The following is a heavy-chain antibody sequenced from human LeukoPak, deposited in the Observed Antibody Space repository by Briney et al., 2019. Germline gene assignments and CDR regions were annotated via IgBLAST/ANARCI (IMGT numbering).Heavy chain of an antibody. J-gene: IGHJ4*02. D-gene: IGHD6-19*01. CDR2: IYYSGST. CDR3: ARDPGSGWTDYFDY. Sequence: SQTLSLTCTVSGGSISSSSYYWGWIRQPPGKGLEWIGSIYYSGSTYYNPSLKSRVTISVDTSKNQFSLKLSSVTAADTAVYYCARDPGSGWTDYFDYWGQGTLVTVSS. CDR1: GGSISSSSYY. V-gene: IGHV4-39*07.